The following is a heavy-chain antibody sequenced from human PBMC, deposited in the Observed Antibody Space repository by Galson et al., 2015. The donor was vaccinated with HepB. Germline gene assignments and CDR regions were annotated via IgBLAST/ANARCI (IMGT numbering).Heavy chain of an antibody. V-gene: IGHV3-48*03. CDR1: GFSFGSYA. Sequence: SLRLSCAVSGFSFGSYAMNWVRQAPGKGLEWIAYTTGSRNIAYYTESVKGRFIISRDNAKESLYLHMNRLRVDDTAIYYCARDGTGAHEQQLVRNYGMDVWGQGTTVTVSS. CDR3: ARDGTGAHEQQLVRNYGMDV. D-gene: IGHD6-13*01. CDR2: TTGSRNIA. J-gene: IGHJ6*02.